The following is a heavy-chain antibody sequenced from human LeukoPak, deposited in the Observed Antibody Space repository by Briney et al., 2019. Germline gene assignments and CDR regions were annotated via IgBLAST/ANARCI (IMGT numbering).Heavy chain of an antibody. CDR1: GFTFRSYA. Sequence: GGSLRLSCAASGFTFRSYAMHWVRQAPGKGLEWVALISYDGANKYYADSVKGRFTISRDNSKNTLYLQMNSLRAEDTAVYYCARVVYCSGGSCFVTRSHYYYYYMDVWGKGTTVTVSS. D-gene: IGHD2-15*01. CDR3: ARVVYCSGGSCFVTRSHYYYYYMDV. CDR2: ISYDGANK. V-gene: IGHV3-30-3*01. J-gene: IGHJ6*03.